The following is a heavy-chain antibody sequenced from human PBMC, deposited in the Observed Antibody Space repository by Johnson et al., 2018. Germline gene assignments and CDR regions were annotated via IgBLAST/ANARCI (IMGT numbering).Heavy chain of an antibody. Sequence: QVQLVESGGGVVQPGRSXRLSCAASGFTFSSFAMHWVRQAPGKGLEWVALIWFDGTDRYYADSVKGRFPISRDNSKNTLYLPMDSLRAEDTAVYFCARDQYSDSTYYYGMGVWGQGTTVTVSS. CDR2: IWFDGTDR. CDR3: ARDQYSDSTYYYGMGV. CDR1: GFTFSSFA. D-gene: IGHD2/OR15-2a*01. V-gene: IGHV3-33*01. J-gene: IGHJ6*02.